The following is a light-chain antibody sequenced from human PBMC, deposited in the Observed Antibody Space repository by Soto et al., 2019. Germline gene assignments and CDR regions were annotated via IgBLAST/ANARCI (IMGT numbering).Light chain of an antibody. J-gene: IGKJ1*01. CDR3: HQYDDWPWT. Sequence: EIVLTQSPATLSVSPGDRATLSCRASQSVNSNLAWYHLKPGQAPRLLIYGASIRAAGIPARFTGSESGTEFTLSISSLQSEDFAVYYCHQYDDWPWTFGHGTKVEIK. CDR1: QSVNSN. CDR2: GAS. V-gene: IGKV3-15*01.